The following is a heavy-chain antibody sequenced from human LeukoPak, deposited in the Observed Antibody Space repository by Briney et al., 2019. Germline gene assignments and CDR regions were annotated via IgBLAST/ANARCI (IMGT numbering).Heavy chain of an antibody. CDR2: ISSSSSYI. CDR1: GFTFSSYS. D-gene: IGHD6-13*01. Sequence: PGGSLRLSCAASGFTFSSYSMNWVRQAPGKGLEWVSSISSSSSYIYYADSVKGRFTISRDNAKNSLYLQMNSLRAEDTAVYYCAKSLIAAAGTGAFDIWGQGTVVTVSS. CDR3: AKSLIAAAGTGAFDI. V-gene: IGHV3-21*04. J-gene: IGHJ3*02.